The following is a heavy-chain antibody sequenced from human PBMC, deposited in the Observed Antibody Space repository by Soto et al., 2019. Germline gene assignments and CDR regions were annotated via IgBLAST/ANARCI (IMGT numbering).Heavy chain of an antibody. V-gene: IGHV4-4*07. CDR2: IYASGRT. CDR3: ARHFDVDPSLDQYYFDL. CDR1: GVSITPYF. D-gene: IGHD3-9*01. Sequence: QVQLQESGPGLVKPPETLSLTCTVSGVSITPYFWSWIRQPAGKAPEWVGHIYASGRTTYNPSLKSPVTMFLSQPQVSLRLTSVTAADTAVYYCARHFDVDPSLDQYYFDLWGRGALVPVSS. J-gene: IGHJ2*01.